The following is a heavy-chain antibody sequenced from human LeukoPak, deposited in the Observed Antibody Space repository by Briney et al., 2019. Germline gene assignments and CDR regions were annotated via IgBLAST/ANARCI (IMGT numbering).Heavy chain of an antibody. CDR1: GFTFSSYG. CDR3: ATVKSQITIFGVVTDY. J-gene: IGHJ4*02. D-gene: IGHD3-3*01. Sequence: GGSLRLSCAASGFTFSSYGMHWVRQAPGKGLEWVAFIRYDGSNKYYADSVKGRFTISRDNSKDTLYLQMNSLRAEDTAVYYCATVKSQITIFGVVTDYWGQGTLVTVSS. CDR2: IRYDGSNK. V-gene: IGHV3-30*02.